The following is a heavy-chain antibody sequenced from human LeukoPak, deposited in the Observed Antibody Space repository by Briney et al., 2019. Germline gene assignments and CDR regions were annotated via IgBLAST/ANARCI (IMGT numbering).Heavy chain of an antibody. CDR2: IIPIFGTA. CDR1: GYTFTSYA. V-gene: IGHV1-69*13. J-gene: IGHJ4*02. Sequence: ASVKVSCKASGYTFTSYAISWVRQAPGQGLEWMGGIIPIFGTANYAQKFQGRVTITADESTSTAYMELSSLRSEDTAVYYCARCASGGIAAAGPIWYYFDYWGQGTLVTVSS. D-gene: IGHD6-13*01. CDR3: ARCASGGIAAAGPIWYYFDY.